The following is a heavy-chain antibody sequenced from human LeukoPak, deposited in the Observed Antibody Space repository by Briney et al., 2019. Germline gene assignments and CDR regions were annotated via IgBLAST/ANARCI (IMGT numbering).Heavy chain of an antibody. V-gene: IGHV1-69*05. D-gene: IGHD3-10*01. J-gene: IGHJ4*02. CDR2: IIPIFGTA. CDR1: GGTFSSYA. CDR3: ARDPETYYYGSGISFDY. Sequence: SVKVSCKASGGTFSSYAISWVRQAPGQGLEWMGRIIPIFGTANYAQKFQGRVTITTDESTSTAYMELSSLRSEDTAVYYCARDPETYYYGSGISFDYWGQGTLVTDSS.